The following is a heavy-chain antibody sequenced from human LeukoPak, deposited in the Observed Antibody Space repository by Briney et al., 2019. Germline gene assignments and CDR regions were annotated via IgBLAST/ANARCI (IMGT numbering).Heavy chain of an antibody. D-gene: IGHD3-22*01. CDR3: VRDWGYDSSGYWQKYFDT. CDR1: GFTFSDYY. Sequence: GGSLRLSYAASGFTFSDYYMSWIRQAPGKGLEWVSYISSSGSTIYYADSVKGRFTISRDNAKNTVHLQMNSLRAEDTAVYYCVRDWGYDSSGYWQKYFDTWGQGTLVTVSS. V-gene: IGHV3-11*04. CDR2: ISSSGSTI. J-gene: IGHJ4*02.